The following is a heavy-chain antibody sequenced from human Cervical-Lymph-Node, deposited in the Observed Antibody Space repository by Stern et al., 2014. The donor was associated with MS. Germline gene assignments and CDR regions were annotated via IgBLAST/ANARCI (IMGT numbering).Heavy chain of an antibody. V-gene: IGHV1-2*06. CDR3: ARVTRHFENRLYFGMDV. CDR1: GYTFNAYY. Sequence: VQLVESAAEVKKPGASVKVSCEASGYTFNAYYIHWVRQAPGRGLEWMGRINPNSGETKYAQKFQGRVTMTKDKSNTAYMELSRVTSDDSAVFYCARVTRHFENRLYFGMDVWGQGTTVTVSS. CDR2: INPNSGET. J-gene: IGHJ6*02. D-gene: IGHD1-14*01.